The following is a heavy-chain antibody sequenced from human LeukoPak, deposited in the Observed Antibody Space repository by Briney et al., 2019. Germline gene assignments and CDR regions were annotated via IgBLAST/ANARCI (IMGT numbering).Heavy chain of an antibody. Sequence: GGSLRLSCAASGFTFSSYAMSWVRQAPGKGLEWVSAISGSGGSTYYANSVKGRFTISRDNSKNTLYLQMNCLRAEDTAVYYCAKKYDISTGPNYFDYWGQGTLVTVSS. CDR3: AKKYDISTGPNYFDY. J-gene: IGHJ4*02. V-gene: IGHV3-23*01. CDR2: ISGSGGST. CDR1: GFTFSSYA. D-gene: IGHD3-9*01.